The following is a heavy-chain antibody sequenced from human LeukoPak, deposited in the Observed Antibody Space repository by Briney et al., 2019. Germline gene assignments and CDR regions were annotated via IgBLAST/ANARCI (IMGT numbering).Heavy chain of an antibody. J-gene: IGHJ4*02. Sequence: PGGSLRLSCVASGFTFSSYAMTWVRQAPGKGLEWVALITHTGGDSYYADSVKGRFAISRDNSKNTLYLEMNDLRAEDTALYFCGKDKTTYNWWEVIESWGRGALVTVSS. CDR3: GKDKTTYNWWEVIES. D-gene: IGHD1-1*01. V-gene: IGHV3-23*01. CDR2: ITHTGGDS. CDR1: GFTFSSYA.